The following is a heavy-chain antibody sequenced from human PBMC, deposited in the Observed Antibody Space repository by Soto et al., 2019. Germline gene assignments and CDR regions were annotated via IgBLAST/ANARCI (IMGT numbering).Heavy chain of an antibody. CDR2: IYYSGTT. D-gene: IGHD2-21*01. V-gene: IGHV4-31*03. J-gene: IGHJ4*02. Sequence: QVQLQESGPGLVKPSQTLSLTCTVSGGSINSGGYYWRWIRQHPGRGLEWVGYIYYSGTTYYNPSLQIRVSISRDTSKNQFSLRLSSVTAADTAVYYSARRVVSSGYFDSCGQRTMVTVSS. CDR3: ARRVVSSGYFDS. CDR1: GGSINSGGYY.